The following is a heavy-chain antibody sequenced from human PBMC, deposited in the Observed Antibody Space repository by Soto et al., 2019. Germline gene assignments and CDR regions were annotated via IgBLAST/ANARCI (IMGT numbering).Heavy chain of an antibody. Sequence: GSLRLSCAASGFTFSSYSMNWVRQAPGKGLEWVSSISSSSSYIYYADSVKGRFTISRDNAKNSLYLQMNSLRAEDTAVYYCARGDYIWGSYRDFDYWGQGTLVTVSS. J-gene: IGHJ4*02. CDR1: GFTFSSYS. CDR3: ARGDYIWGSYRDFDY. CDR2: ISSSSSYI. V-gene: IGHV3-21*01. D-gene: IGHD3-16*02.